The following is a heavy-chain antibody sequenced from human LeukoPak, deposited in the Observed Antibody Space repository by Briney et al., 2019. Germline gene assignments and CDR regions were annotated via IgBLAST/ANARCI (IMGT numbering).Heavy chain of an antibody. CDR3: ASHDAYPYYYDSSGPYYFDY. J-gene: IGHJ4*02. D-gene: IGHD3-22*01. Sequence: SETLSLTCTVSGGSISSSSYYWGWIRQPPGKGLEWIGSIYYSGSTYYNPSLKSRVTISVDTSKNQFSLKLSSVTAADTAVYYSASHDAYPYYYDSSGPYYFDYWGQGTLVTVSS. CDR2: IYYSGST. V-gene: IGHV4-39*01. CDR1: GGSISSSSYY.